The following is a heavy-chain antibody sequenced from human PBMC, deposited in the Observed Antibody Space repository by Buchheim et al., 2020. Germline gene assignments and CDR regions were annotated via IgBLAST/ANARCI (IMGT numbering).Heavy chain of an antibody. D-gene: IGHD3-10*01. CDR2: INHSGST. CDR1: GGPFSGYY. Sequence: QVQLQQWGAGLLKPSETLSLTCAVYGGPFSGYYWSWIRQPPGKGLEWIGEINHSGSTNYNPSLKSRVTISVDTSKNQFSLKLSSVTAADTAVYYGARGPLWFGELERYFDYWGQGTL. V-gene: IGHV4-34*01. J-gene: IGHJ4*02. CDR3: ARGPLWFGELERYFDY.